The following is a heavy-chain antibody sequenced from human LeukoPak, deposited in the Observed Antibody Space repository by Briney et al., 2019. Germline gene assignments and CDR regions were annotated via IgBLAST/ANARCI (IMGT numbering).Heavy chain of an antibody. CDR3: ARDNPYYDILTGYPGPYFDY. Sequence: PSETLSLTCAVSGGSISSGGYSWSWIRQPPGKGLEWIGYIYYSGSTYYNPSLKSRVTISVDTSKNQFSLKLSSVTAADTAVYYCARDNPYYDILTGYPGPYFDYWGQGTLVTVSS. J-gene: IGHJ4*02. D-gene: IGHD3-9*01. CDR1: GGSISSGGYS. CDR2: IYYSGST. V-gene: IGHV4-30-4*07.